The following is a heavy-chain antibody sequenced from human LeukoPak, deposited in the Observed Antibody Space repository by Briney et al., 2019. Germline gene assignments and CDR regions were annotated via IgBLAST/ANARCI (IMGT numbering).Heavy chain of an antibody. Sequence: SQTLSLTCTVSGSSISSDYYWSWIRQPPGKGLEWIGYIYYSGSTYYNPSLRSRVTISVDTSKNQFSLKLTSVTAADTAVYYCARKSDYGARNAFDIWGQGTMVTVSS. CDR3: ARKSDYGARNAFDI. V-gene: IGHV4-30-4*01. D-gene: IGHD4-17*01. J-gene: IGHJ3*02. CDR1: GSSISSDYY. CDR2: IYYSGST.